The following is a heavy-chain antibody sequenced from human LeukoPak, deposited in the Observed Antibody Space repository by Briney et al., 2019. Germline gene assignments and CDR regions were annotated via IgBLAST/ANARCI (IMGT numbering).Heavy chain of an antibody. CDR2: ISGSGGST. CDR1: GFTFSSYA. CDR3: AKDAVAARGAFDI. V-gene: IGHV3-23*01. D-gene: IGHD6-19*01. Sequence: QPGGSLRLSCAASGFTFSSYAMSWVRQAPGKGLEWVSAISGSGGSTYYADSVTGRFTIFRDNSKNTLYLQMNSLRAEDTAVYYCAKDAVAARGAFDIWGQGTMVTVSS. J-gene: IGHJ3*02.